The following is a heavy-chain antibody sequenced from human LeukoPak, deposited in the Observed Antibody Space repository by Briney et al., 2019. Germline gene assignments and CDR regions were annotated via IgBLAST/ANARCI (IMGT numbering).Heavy chain of an antibody. V-gene: IGHV3-74*01. Sequence: PGGSLRLSCAASGFTFSSYWMHWVRQAPGKGLVWVSRINSDGSSTSYADSVKGRFTISRDNAKNTPYLQMNSLRAEDTAVYYCARDYYDSSGYFDGLNYWGQGTLVTVSS. CDR3: ARDYYDSSGYFDGLNY. J-gene: IGHJ4*02. CDR1: GFTFSSYW. CDR2: INSDGSST. D-gene: IGHD3-22*01.